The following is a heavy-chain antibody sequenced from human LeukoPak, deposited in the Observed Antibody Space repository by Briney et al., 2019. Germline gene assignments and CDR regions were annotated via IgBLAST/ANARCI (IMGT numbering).Heavy chain of an antibody. CDR2: INPNSGGT. CDR3: ARGLSITIFGVVMFDY. CDR1: GYTFTGYY. Sequence: GASVKVSCKASGYTFTGYYMHWVRQAPGQGLEWMGWINPNSGGTNYAQTFQGRVTMTRDTSISTAYMELSRLRSDDTAVYYCARGLSITIFGVVMFDYWGQGTLVTVSS. D-gene: IGHD3-3*01. J-gene: IGHJ4*02. V-gene: IGHV1-2*02.